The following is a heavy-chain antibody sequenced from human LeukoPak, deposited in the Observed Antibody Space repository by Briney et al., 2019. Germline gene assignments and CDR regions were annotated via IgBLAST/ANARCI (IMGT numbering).Heavy chain of an antibody. CDR2: IYYSGST. D-gene: IGHD6-19*01. Sequence: SETLSLTCTVSGGSISSGGYYWSWIRQHPGKGLEWIGYIYYSGSTYYNPSLKSRVTISVDTSKNQFSLKLSSVTAADTAVYYCARQQWPALYYFDYWGQGTLVTVSS. J-gene: IGHJ4*02. CDR3: ARQQWPALYYFDY. CDR1: GGSISSGGYY. V-gene: IGHV4-31*03.